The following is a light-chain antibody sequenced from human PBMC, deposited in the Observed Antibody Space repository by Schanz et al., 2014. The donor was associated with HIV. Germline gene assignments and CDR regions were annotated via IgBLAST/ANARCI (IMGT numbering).Light chain of an antibody. Sequence: DIQMTQSPSTLSASVGDRVTLTCRASQSVSGYLAWYQQKPGKAPQLLIYTASILDSGVPSRFSGSGFGTSFTLTISSLQPEDFATYYCLQLNNFPFTFGPGTKVDLK. CDR3: LQLNNFPFT. V-gene: IGKV1-5*03. CDR2: TAS. CDR1: QSVSGY. J-gene: IGKJ3*01.